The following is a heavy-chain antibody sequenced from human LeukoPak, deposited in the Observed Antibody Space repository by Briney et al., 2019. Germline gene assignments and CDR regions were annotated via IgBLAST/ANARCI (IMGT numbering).Heavy chain of an antibody. V-gene: IGHV3-21*01. Sequence: GGSLRLSCAASGFTFSSYSMNWVRQAPGKGLEWVSSISSSSSYIYYADSVKGRFTISRDNAKNSLYLQMNSLRAEDTAVHYCARDVSSWTFGYYYYGMDVWGRGTTVTVSS. D-gene: IGHD6-13*01. CDR3: ARDVSSWTFGYYYYGMDV. J-gene: IGHJ6*02. CDR1: GFTFSSYS. CDR2: ISSSSSYI.